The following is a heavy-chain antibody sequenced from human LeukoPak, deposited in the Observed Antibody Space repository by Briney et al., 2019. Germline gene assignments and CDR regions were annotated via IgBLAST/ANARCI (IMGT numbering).Heavy chain of an antibody. CDR1: GFTFSSYA. Sequence: TGGSLRLSCAASGFTFSSYAMSWVRQAPGKGLEWVSAISGSGGSTYYADSVKGRFTISRDNSKNTLYLQMNSLRAEDTAVYYCAKDEYYYDSSGYLHQLGYWGQGTLVTVSS. V-gene: IGHV3-23*01. CDR3: AKDEYYYDSSGYLHQLGY. D-gene: IGHD3-22*01. CDR2: ISGSGGST. J-gene: IGHJ4*02.